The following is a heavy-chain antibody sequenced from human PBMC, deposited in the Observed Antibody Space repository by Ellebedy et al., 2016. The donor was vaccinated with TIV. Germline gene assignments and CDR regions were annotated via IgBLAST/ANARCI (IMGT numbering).Heavy chain of an antibody. CDR2: ISGSGGST. Sequence: GESLKISCAASGFTFRSYAMSWVRQVPGKGLEWVSAISGSGGSTYYADSVKGRFTISRDNSKNTLYVQMNSLRAEDTAVYYCARAGSGGSFDYWGQGTLVTVSS. D-gene: IGHD2-15*01. J-gene: IGHJ4*02. CDR3: ARAGSGGSFDY. CDR1: GFTFRSYA. V-gene: IGHV3-23*01.